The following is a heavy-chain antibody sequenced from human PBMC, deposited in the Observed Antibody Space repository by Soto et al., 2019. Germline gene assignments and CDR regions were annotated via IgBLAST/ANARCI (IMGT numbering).Heavy chain of an antibody. Sequence: PSETLSLTCAVYGGSISSMDYYWSWIRQSPGEGLEWIGYIYYSGSTYYNPSLKSRITISVDTSKNQFSLKVNSVTAADTAVDYCGRGTPRTTIPSFDHWGRATLVTVCS. D-gene: IGHD4-4*01. J-gene: IGHJ4*02. CDR1: GGSISSMDYY. CDR2: IYYSGST. CDR3: GRGTPRTTIPSFDH. V-gene: IGHV4-30-4*01.